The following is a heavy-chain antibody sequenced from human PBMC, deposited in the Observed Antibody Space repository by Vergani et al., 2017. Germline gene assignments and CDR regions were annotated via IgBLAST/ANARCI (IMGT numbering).Heavy chain of an antibody. CDR2: IYYSGST. V-gene: IGHV4-39*01. J-gene: IGHJ4*02. CDR3: ARRGDFWSGYGFDY. D-gene: IGHD3-3*01. Sequence: QVQLPESGPGLVKPSETLSLTCTVSGGSISSYYWGWIRQPPGRGLEWIGSIYYSGSTYYNPSLKSRVTISVDTSKNQFSLKLSSVTAADTAVYYCARRGDFWSGYGFDYWGQGTLVTVSS. CDR1: GGSISSYY.